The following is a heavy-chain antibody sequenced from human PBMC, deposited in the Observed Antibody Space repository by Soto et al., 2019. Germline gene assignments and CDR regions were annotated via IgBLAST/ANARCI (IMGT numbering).Heavy chain of an antibody. D-gene: IGHD3-9*01. CDR2: IYYSGST. J-gene: IGHJ4*02. CDR1: GGSITNYY. Sequence: SETLSLTCTVSGGSITNYYWSWIRQPPGKGLEWIGYIYYSGSTNYNPSLKSRVTISVDTSKNQFSLKLSSVTAADTAVYYCARGPQYHDILTGFDSWGQGTLVTVS. CDR3: ARGPQYHDILTGFDS. V-gene: IGHV4-59*01.